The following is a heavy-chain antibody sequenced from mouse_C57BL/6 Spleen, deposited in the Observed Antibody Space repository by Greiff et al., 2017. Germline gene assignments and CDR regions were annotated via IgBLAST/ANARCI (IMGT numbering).Heavy chain of an antibody. CDR1: GYAFSSSW. D-gene: IGHD2-4*01. J-gene: IGHJ1*03. V-gene: IGHV1-82*01. CDR3: ARYYDYEGYFDV. CDR2: IYPGDGDT. Sequence: QVQLQQSGPELVKPGASVKISCKASGYAFSSSWMNWVKQRPGKGLEWIGRIYPGDGDTNYNGKFKGKATLTADKSSSTAYMQLSSLTSEDSAVYFCARYYDYEGYFDVWGTGTTVTVSS.